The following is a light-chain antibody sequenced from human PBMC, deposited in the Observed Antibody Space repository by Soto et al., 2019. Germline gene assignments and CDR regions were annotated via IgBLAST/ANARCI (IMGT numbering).Light chain of an antibody. J-gene: IGLJ3*02. Sequence: QSVLTQPASVSGSPGQSITISCTGTSSDVGRYNYVSWYQQHPAKAPKLMIYEVSNRPSGVSNRFSGSKSGNTASLTISGLQAEDEADYYCSSYASSTTWVFGGGTKLTVL. V-gene: IGLV2-14*01. CDR1: SSDVGRYNY. CDR3: SSYASSTTWV. CDR2: EVS.